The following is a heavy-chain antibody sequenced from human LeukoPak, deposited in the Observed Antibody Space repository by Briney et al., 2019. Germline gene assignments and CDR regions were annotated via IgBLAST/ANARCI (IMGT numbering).Heavy chain of an antibody. V-gene: IGHV3-30*03. CDR1: GFTFSSYS. Sequence: GGSLRPSCTGSGFTFSSYSMNWVRQAPGKGLEWVAVLSSDGSYKYSADSVKGRFTISRDNSKNMLYLQMDSLRTEDTAVYYCARDAANHYDTSGYYLHLDYWGQGTLVTVSS. CDR2: LSSDGSYK. J-gene: IGHJ4*02. CDR3: ARDAANHYDTSGYYLHLDY. D-gene: IGHD3-22*01.